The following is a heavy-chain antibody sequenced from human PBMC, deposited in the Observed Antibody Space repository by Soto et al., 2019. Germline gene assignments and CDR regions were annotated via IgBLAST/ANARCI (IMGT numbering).Heavy chain of an antibody. J-gene: IGHJ4*02. V-gene: IGHV4-31*03. D-gene: IGHD6-13*01. CDR2: IYYSGST. CDR3: ARSIAAAGYYFDY. CDR1: GGSVSSGGYY. Sequence: QVQLQESGPGLVKPSQTLSLTCTVSGGSVSSGGYYWSWIRQHPGKGLEWIGYIYYSGSTYYNPSLKSRVXXSXDXXKNQFSLKLSSVTAADTAVYYCARSIAAAGYYFDYWGQGTLVTVSS.